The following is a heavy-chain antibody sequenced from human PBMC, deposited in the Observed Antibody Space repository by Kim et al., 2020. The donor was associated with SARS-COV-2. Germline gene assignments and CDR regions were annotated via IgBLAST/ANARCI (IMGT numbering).Heavy chain of an antibody. V-gene: IGHV4-59*01. D-gene: IGHD3-22*01. CDR3: ARATTITMIDHMEQNWFDP. J-gene: IGHJ5*02. CDR2: IYYSGST. CDR1: GGSISSYY. Sequence: SETLSLTCTVSGGSISSYYWSWIRQPPGKGLEWIGYIYYSGSTNYNPSLKSRVTISVDTSKNQFSLKLSSVTAADTAVYYCARATTITMIDHMEQNWFDPWGQGTLVTVSS.